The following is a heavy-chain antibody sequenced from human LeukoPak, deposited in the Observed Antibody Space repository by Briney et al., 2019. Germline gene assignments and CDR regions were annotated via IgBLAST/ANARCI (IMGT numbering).Heavy chain of an antibody. CDR1: GGSISSHY. CDR2: IYYSGST. D-gene: IGHD5-12*01. CDR3: ASGGYGDYCDY. V-gene: IGHV4-59*11. J-gene: IGHJ4*02. Sequence: PSETLSLTCTVSGGSISSHYWSWIRQPPGKGLEWIGYIYYSGSTNYNPSLKSRVTISVDTSKNQFSLKLSSVTAADTAVYYCASGGYGDYCDYWGQGTLVTVSS.